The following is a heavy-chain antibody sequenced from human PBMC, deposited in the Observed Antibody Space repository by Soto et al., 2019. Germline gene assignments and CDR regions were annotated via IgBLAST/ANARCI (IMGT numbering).Heavy chain of an antibody. CDR1: GFTFSSYA. CDR3: AKDWARLGIASYFDY. Sequence: HPGGSLRLSCAASGFTFSSYAMSWVRQSPGKGLEWVSAISGSGGSTYYADSVKGRFTISRDNSKNTLYLQMNSLRAEDTAVYYCAKDWARLGIASYFDYWGQGTLVTVSS. CDR2: ISGSGGST. D-gene: IGHD7-27*01. J-gene: IGHJ4*02. V-gene: IGHV3-23*01.